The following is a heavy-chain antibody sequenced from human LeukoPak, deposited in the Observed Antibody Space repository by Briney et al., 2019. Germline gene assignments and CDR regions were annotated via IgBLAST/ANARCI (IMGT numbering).Heavy chain of an antibody. CDR1: GGSISSSTYY. CDR2: ISYSGST. V-gene: IGHV4-39*01. CDR3: ARHSRDPDAFDV. Sequence: SETLSLTCTVSGGSISSSTYYWGWIRQPPGKGLEWIGSISYSGSTYHNPSLKSRVTIFVGTSKNQFSLKLSSVTAADTAVYYCARHSRDPDAFDVWGQGTMVTVSS. J-gene: IGHJ3*01.